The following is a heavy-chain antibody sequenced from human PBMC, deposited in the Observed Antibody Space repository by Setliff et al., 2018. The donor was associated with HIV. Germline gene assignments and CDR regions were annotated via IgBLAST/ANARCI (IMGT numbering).Heavy chain of an antibody. CDR2: IIPLFNTS. J-gene: IGHJ5*02. Sequence: SVKVSCKASGGTFTSSAISWVRQAPGQGLEWMGGIIPLFNTSNYAQKLQGRVTITADESTSTAYMELSSLRSEDSAVYYCARDRFCSRGSCYEPNWFDPWGQGTLVTVSS. CDR3: ARDRFCSRGSCYEPNWFDP. D-gene: IGHD2-15*01. CDR1: GGTFTSSA. V-gene: IGHV1-69*13.